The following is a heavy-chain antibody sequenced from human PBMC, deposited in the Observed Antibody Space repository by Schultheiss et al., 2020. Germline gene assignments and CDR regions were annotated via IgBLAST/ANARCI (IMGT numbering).Heavy chain of an antibody. Sequence: SVKVSCKASGGTFSSYAISWVRQAPGQGLEWMGGIIPIFGTANYEQKFQGRVTITADESTSTAYMELSSLRSEDTAVYYCARGSRGYSYGFGWLHYWGQGTLVTVSS. CDR2: IIPIFGTA. D-gene: IGHD5-18*01. CDR1: GGTFSSYA. CDR3: ARGSRGYSYGFGWLHY. J-gene: IGHJ4*02. V-gene: IGHV1-69*13.